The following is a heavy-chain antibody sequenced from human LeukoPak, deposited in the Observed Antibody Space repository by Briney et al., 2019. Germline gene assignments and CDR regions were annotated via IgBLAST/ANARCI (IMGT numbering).Heavy chain of an antibody. V-gene: IGHV5-10-1*01. CDR2: IDPSDSYS. CDR1: GYRFTNYW. Sequence: GESLKISRKGSGYRFTNYWISWVRQMPGKGLEWMGKIDPSDSYSNYSPSFQGHVTISADKSINTAHLQWSSLKASDTAMYYCARHEMVVPFDYWGQGTLVTVSS. CDR3: ARHEMVVPFDY. D-gene: IGHD5-24*01. J-gene: IGHJ4*02.